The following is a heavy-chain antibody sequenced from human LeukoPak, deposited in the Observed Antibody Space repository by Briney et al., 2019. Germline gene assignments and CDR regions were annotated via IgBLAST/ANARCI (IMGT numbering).Heavy chain of an antibody. V-gene: IGHV4-38-2*01. D-gene: IGHD6-13*01. CDR1: GYSISSGYY. CDR3: ARVNLSSSSWYKEGNFDY. CDR2: VYHSGST. J-gene: IGHJ4*02. Sequence: SETLSLTCAVSGYSISSGYYWGWIRQPPGKGLEWIGSVYHSGSTYYNSSLKSRVTISVDTSKNQFSLKLSSVTAADTAVYYCARVNLSSSSWYKEGNFDYWGQGTLVTVSS.